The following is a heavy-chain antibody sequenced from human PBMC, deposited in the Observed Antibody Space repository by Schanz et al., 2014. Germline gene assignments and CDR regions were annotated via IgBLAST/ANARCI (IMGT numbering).Heavy chain of an antibody. CDR2: ISSSGGRT. D-gene: IGHD3-16*01. V-gene: IGHV3-23*04. Sequence: EVQLVESGGGLVQPGGSLRLSCAPTGLTFSSYAMSWVRQAPGKGLEWVSTISSSGGRTHYADSVKGRFTISRDNSKNTLYLQMNSLRAEDTAVYYCAKGRGSFGFCFDYWGQGTLVTVSS. CDR3: AKGRGSFGFCFDY. J-gene: IGHJ4*02. CDR1: GLTFSSYA.